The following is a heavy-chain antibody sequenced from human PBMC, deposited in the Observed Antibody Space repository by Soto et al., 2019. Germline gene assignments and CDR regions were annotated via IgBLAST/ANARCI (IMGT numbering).Heavy chain of an antibody. V-gene: IGHV5-51*01. D-gene: IGHD3-22*01. CDR1: GYSFTSYW. J-gene: IGHJ4*02. CDR2: IYPGDSDT. Sequence: PGESLKISCKGSGYSFTSYWIGWVRQMPGKGLEWMGIIYPGDSDTRYSPSFQGQVTISADKSISTAYLQWSSLKASDTAMYYCAREGPPYYYDSSGYPYYFDYWGQGTLVTSPQ. CDR3: AREGPPYYYDSSGYPYYFDY.